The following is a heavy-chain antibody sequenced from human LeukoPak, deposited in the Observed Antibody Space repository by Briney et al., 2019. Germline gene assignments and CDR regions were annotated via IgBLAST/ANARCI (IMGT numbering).Heavy chain of an antibody. J-gene: IGHJ4*02. D-gene: IGHD2-2*01. CDR3: ARGAPLYCSSTSCYRPFDY. CDR2: ISYVGSNK. V-gene: IGHV3-30-3*01. Sequence: GGPLSPSCEASGLTFSSFAMHWVRKVPGKGLRGVPVISYVGSNKYYADSVKGRFTISRDNSKNTLYLQMNSLRAEDTAVYYCARGAPLYCSSTSCYRPFDYWGQGTLVTVSS. CDR1: GLTFSSFA.